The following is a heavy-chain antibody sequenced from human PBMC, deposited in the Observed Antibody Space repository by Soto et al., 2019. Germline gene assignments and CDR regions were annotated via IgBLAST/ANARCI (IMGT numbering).Heavy chain of an antibody. CDR2: INPNSGGT. CDR3: ARDIGSSSGYYYYYGMDV. V-gene: IGHV1-2*04. D-gene: IGHD6-6*01. Sequence: ASVKVSCKASGYTFTGYYMHWVRQAPGQGREWMGWINPNSGGTNYAQKFQGWVTMTRDTSISTAYMELSRLRSDDTAVYYCARDIGSSSGYYYYYGMDVWGQGXTVTVPS. J-gene: IGHJ6*02. CDR1: GYTFTGYY.